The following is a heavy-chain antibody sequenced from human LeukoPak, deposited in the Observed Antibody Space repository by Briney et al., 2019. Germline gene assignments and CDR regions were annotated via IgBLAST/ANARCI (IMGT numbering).Heavy chain of an antibody. CDR2: IYYSGST. CDR3: AAQLLEPEFDY. J-gene: IGHJ4*02. Sequence: PSQTLSLTCAVSGGSISSGDYYWSWIRQPPGTGLEWIGYIYYSGSTYYNPSLKSRVTISVDTSKNQFSLKLSSVTAADTAVYYCAAQLLEPEFDYWGQGTLVTVSS. V-gene: IGHV4-30-4*01. D-gene: IGHD2-2*01. CDR1: GGSISSGDYY.